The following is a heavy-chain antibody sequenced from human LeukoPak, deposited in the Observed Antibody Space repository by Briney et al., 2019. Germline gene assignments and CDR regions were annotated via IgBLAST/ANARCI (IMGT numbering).Heavy chain of an antibody. J-gene: IGHJ4*02. CDR1: GNSW. CDR2: VNSDGSWT. CDR3: VSFYETN. D-gene: IGHD2-2*01. V-gene: IGHV3-74*01. Sequence: GGSLRLSCAASGNSWMHWVRQAPGKGLVWVSHVNSDGSWTSHADSVKGRFTISKDNAKNTVYLQMNNLRTEDTAVYYCVSFYETNWGRGTLVTVSS.